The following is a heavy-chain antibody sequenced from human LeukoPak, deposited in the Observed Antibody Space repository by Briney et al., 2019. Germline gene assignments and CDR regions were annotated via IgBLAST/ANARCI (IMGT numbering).Heavy chain of an antibody. CDR1: GYTFTGYY. CDR3: ASPEGAAAGTLDY. D-gene: IGHD6-13*01. Sequence: ASVKVSCKASGYTFTGYYMHWVRQAPGQGLEWMGWINPNSGGTNYAQKFQGRVTMTRDTSISTAYMELSRLRSDDTAVYYCASPEGAAAGTLDYWGQGTLVTVSS. J-gene: IGHJ4*02. CDR2: INPNSGGT. V-gene: IGHV1-2*02.